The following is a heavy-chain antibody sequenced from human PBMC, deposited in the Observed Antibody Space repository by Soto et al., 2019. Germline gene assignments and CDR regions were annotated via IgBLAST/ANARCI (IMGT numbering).Heavy chain of an antibody. V-gene: IGHV4-31*02. CDR2: IYYSGGT. CDR1: GGSISSGGYY. J-gene: IGHJ6*02. CDR3: ARYRWGGTFAMDV. D-gene: IGHD2-15*01. Sequence: LCGGSISSGGYYWSWIRQHPGKGLEWIGYIYYSGGTYYNPSLKSRVTISVDTSKNQFSLKLSSVTAADTAVYYCARYRWGGTFAMDVWGQGTTVTVSS.